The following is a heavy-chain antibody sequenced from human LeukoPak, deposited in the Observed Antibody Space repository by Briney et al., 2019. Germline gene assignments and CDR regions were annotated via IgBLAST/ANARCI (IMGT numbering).Heavy chain of an antibody. V-gene: IGHV4-39*01. D-gene: IGHD5-18*01. CDR2: IYYSGST. Sequence: SETLSLTCTVSGGSLSSSNYYWGWIRQPPGKGLEWIGSIYYSGSTYYNSSLKSRVTISVDTSKNQFSLKLSSVTAADTAVYYCARTTYSYGSYWGQGTLVTVSS. J-gene: IGHJ4*02. CDR1: GGSLSSSNYY. CDR3: ARTTYSYGSY.